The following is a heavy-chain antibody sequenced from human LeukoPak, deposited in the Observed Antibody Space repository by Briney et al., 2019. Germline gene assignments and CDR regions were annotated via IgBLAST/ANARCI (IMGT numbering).Heavy chain of an antibody. CDR3: ARPGTIEYTSPGPHDAFDL. CDR2: IYPGDSDT. Sequence: GESLKISCRGSGYNFANHWIGWVRQMPGKGLEWTGIIYPGDSDTRYSPSFQGQVTISVDKSISTAYLQWSSLKASDTAMYYCARPGTIEYTSPGPHDAFDLWAQGTMVTVSS. D-gene: IGHD6-6*01. CDR1: GYNFANHW. J-gene: IGHJ3*01. V-gene: IGHV5-51*01.